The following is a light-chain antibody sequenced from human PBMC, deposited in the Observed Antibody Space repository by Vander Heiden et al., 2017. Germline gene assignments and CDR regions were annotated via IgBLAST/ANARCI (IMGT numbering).Light chain of an antibody. CDR2: RSI. J-gene: IGLJ2*01. V-gene: IGLV1-44*01. CDR3: AAWDNTLNGVI. CDR1: SANIGAYT. Sequence: QSVLTQPPSASGAPGQRVTISCSGGSANIGAYTVNWYRHRPGAAPKLLLYRSIQRPSRVPDRFSGSNTGTSASLAISGLQSDDEADYYCAAWDNTLNGVIFGGGTKLTVL.